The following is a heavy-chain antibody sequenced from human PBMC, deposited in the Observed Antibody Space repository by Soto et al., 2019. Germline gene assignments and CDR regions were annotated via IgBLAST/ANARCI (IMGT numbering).Heavy chain of an antibody. CDR3: ARNRLDGYDFDS. Sequence: QVQLQESGPGLVKPSVPLSLTCTVSNGSISSSNWSRLVRQSPGKGLEWIGEVAQNGYVGSIPSLKGRLTILLVNPTNRFSLRLTSVAAEDTAVSYGARNRLDGYDFDSWGQGILVTVSS. CDR1: NGSISSSNW. D-gene: IGHD5-12*01. V-gene: IGHV4-4*02. CDR2: VAQNGYV. J-gene: IGHJ4*02.